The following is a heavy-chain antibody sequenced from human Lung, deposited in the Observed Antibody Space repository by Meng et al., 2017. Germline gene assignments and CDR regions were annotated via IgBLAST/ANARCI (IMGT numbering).Heavy chain of an antibody. Sequence: HGELRHAGAVVNRAGATVTVSCKDFGYNLSTYGIMWERKAPGQGLEDGGWISGLNGYTNYAQTFQGRVSMTTDTSTSTAYMEVRSLRSDDTAVYYCAAPGPSAEAGFDYWGQGTLVTVSS. CDR3: AAPGPSAEAGFDY. CDR2: ISGLNGYT. CDR1: GYNLSTYG. J-gene: IGHJ4*02. D-gene: IGHD6-13*01. V-gene: IGHV1-18*01.